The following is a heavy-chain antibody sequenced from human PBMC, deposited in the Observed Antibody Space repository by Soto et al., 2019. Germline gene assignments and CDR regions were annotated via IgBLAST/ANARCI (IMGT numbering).Heavy chain of an antibody. CDR1: GFTFRNYD. CDR3: ASDRRFGELLGPYDY. V-gene: IGHV3-23*01. J-gene: IGHJ4*01. Sequence: PGEFLRLACGASGFTFRNYDMNWVRQAPGKGVEWVSGVSASGGSTSYSDSAKGRFTISRDNPKNTLYLQMNSLRAEDTAVYYCASDRRFGELLGPYDYWGHGTLVTVSS. CDR2: VSASGGST. D-gene: IGHD3-10*01.